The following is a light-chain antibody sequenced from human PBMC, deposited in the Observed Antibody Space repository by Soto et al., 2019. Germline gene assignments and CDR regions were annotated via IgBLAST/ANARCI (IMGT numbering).Light chain of an antibody. CDR3: CSYAGSSVVV. Sequence: QSVLTQPASVSGSPGQSITISCTGTSSDVGSYNLVSWYQQHPGKAPKLMIYEVSKRPSGVSNRFSGSESGNTASLTISGLQAEDEADYYCCSYAGSSVVVFGGGTKLTVL. J-gene: IGLJ2*01. CDR2: EVS. V-gene: IGLV2-23*02. CDR1: SSDVGSYNL.